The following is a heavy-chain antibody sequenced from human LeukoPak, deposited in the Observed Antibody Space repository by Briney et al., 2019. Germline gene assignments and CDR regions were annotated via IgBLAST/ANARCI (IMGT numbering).Heavy chain of an antibody. CDR2: IYYSGST. Sequence: SETLSLTCTVSGGSISSYYWSWIRQPPGKGLEWIGYIYYSGSTNYNPSLKSRVTISVDTSKNQFSLKLSSVTAADTAVYYCAREETGALDYWGQGTLVTVSS. J-gene: IGHJ4*02. CDR3: AREETGALDY. V-gene: IGHV4-59*08. D-gene: IGHD4/OR15-4a*01. CDR1: GGSISSYY.